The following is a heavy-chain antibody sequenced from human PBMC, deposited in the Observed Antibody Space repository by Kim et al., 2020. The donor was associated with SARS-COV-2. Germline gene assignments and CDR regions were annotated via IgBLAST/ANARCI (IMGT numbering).Heavy chain of an antibody. V-gene: IGHV3-30-3*01. CDR2: ISYDGSNK. CDR1: GFTFSSYA. D-gene: IGHD5-18*01. Sequence: GGSLRLSCAASGFTFSSYAMHWVRQAPGKGLEWVAVISYDGSNKYYADSVKGRFTISRDNSKNTLYLQVNSLRAEDTAVYYCAREDTAMVNLYYGMDVWG. J-gene: IGHJ6*01. CDR3: AREDTAMVNLYYGMDV.